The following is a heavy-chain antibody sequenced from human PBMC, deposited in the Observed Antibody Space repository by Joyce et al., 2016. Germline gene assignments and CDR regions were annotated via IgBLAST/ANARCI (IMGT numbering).Heavy chain of an antibody. D-gene: IGHD3-10*01. CDR2: ISSSSSYI. CDR3: ARELTYNYGSGSYYQSYYFDY. V-gene: IGHV3-21*01. CDR1: GFTFSSYS. J-gene: IGHJ4*02. Sequence: EVQLVESGGGLVKPGGSLRLSCEASGFTFSSYSMNWVRQAPGKGLEWVSSISSSSSYIYYADSVKGRITISRDNAKNSLYLQMNSLRAEDTAVYYCARELTYNYGSGSYYQSYYFDYWGQGTLVTVSS.